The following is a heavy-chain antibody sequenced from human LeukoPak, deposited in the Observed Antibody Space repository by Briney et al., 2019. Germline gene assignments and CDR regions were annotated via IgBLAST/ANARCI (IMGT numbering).Heavy chain of an antibody. J-gene: IGHJ5*02. CDR3: ARKSGDYGVIWFDP. CDR1: GGSISSGGYY. D-gene: IGHD4-17*01. V-gene: IGHV4-31*03. CDR2: IYYSGSA. Sequence: SQTLSLTCTVSGGSISSGGYYWSWIRQHPGKGLEWIGYIYYSGSAYYNPSLKSRVTISVDTSKNQFSLKLSSVTAADTAVYYCARKSGDYGVIWFDPWGQGTLVTVSS.